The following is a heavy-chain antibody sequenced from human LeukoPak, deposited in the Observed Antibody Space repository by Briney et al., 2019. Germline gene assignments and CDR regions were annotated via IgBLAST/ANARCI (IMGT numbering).Heavy chain of an antibody. Sequence: ASVKASCKASGYTFTSYFMHWVRQAPGQGLEWWGTINPNDGSTFYAQNFQGRVTMTRDTSTSTFYMELSSLRSEDTAVYYCARDPAGNWYFDLWGRGTLVTVSS. J-gene: IGHJ2*01. V-gene: IGHV1-46*01. CDR1: GYTFTSYF. CDR2: INPNDGST. CDR3: ARDPAGNWYFDL.